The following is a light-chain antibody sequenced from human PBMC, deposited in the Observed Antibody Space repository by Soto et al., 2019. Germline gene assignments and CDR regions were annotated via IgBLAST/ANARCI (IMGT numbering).Light chain of an antibody. V-gene: IGKV1-39*01. J-gene: IGKJ1*01. CDR2: TTT. CDR1: QSVRSY. CDR3: QQTYSAPPWT. Sequence: DIQMTQSPTSLSASVGDTITITCRKSQSVRSYLNWYQQKPGKAPPLLIYTTTSLQSEVPSRFSGSGSETHFTLTITSLQPEDFATYFCQQTYSAPPWTFGPGTKVDIK.